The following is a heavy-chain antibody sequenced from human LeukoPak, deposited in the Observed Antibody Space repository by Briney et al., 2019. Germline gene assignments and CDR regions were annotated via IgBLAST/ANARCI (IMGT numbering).Heavy chain of an antibody. Sequence: SETLSLTCTVSGGSISSGGYYWSWIRQHPGKGLEWIGYIYYSGSTYYNPSLKSRVTISVDTSKNQFSLKLSSVTAADTAVYHCARVASEIDRDNNWFDPWGQGTLVTVSS. CDR2: IYYSGST. CDR1: GGSISSGGYY. D-gene: IGHD1-14*01. J-gene: IGHJ5*02. CDR3: ARVASEIDRDNNWFDP. V-gene: IGHV4-30-4*08.